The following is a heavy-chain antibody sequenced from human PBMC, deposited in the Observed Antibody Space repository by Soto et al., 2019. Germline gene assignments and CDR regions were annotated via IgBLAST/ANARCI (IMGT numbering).Heavy chain of an antibody. CDR3: ARGISPNYCSRDSCYALGALDI. CDR1: GYTFTNYY. Sequence: QVQLVQSGTEVKKPGASVKVSCKASGYTFTNYYIHWVRQAPGQGLEWMGWINPNSGGTNYAQKLHGRVTLTRAASISTAYMELKRLRSDDTAVYSCARGISPNYCSRDSCYALGALDIWGQGTVVTVSS. V-gene: IGHV1-2*02. J-gene: IGHJ3*02. CDR2: INPNSGGT. D-gene: IGHD2-21*01.